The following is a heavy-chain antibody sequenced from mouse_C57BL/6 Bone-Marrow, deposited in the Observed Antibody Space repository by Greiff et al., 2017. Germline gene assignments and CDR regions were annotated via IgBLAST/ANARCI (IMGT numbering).Heavy chain of an antibody. J-gene: IGHJ1*03. CDR2: IDPSDSYT. CDR1: GYTFTSYW. CDR3: ASIWYFDV. V-gene: IGHV1-69*01. Sequence: QVQLQQPGAELVMPGASVKLSCKASGYTFTSYWMHWVKQRPGQGLEWIGEIDPSDSYTNYNQKFKGKSTLTVDKSSSTAYMQLSSLTSEDSAVYYCASIWYFDVWGTWTTVTVSS.